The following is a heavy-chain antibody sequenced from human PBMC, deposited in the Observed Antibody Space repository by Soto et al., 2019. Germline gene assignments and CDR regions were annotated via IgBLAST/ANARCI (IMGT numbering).Heavy chain of an antibody. J-gene: IGHJ4*02. Sequence: EVQLLESGGGLVQPGGSLRLSCAASGFTFSSYAMSWVRQAPGKGLEWVSAISGSGGSTYYADSVKGRFTITRDNSKNTQYLQMNSLRAEDTAVYYCAKVAGRYDFWSGYYIGGGYYFDYWGQGTLVTVSS. D-gene: IGHD3-3*01. CDR2: ISGSGGST. CDR3: AKVAGRYDFWSGYYIGGGYYFDY. CDR1: GFTFSSYA. V-gene: IGHV3-23*01.